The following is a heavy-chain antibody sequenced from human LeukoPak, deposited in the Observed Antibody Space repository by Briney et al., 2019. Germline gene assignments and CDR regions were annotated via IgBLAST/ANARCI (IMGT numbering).Heavy chain of an antibody. J-gene: IGHJ4*02. CDR1: GFSLTSYS. Sequence: PGGSLRLSCAASGFSLTSYSMNWVRQAPGKGLEWVSSITSSSTYIYYADSVKGRFTISRDNAKNSLYLQMDSLRADDTGVYYCARAPESDWGQGTLVTVSS. CDR2: ITSSSTYI. V-gene: IGHV3-21*01. CDR3: ARAPESD.